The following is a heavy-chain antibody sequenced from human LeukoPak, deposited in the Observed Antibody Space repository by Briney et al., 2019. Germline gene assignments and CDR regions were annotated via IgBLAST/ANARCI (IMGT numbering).Heavy chain of an antibody. CDR2: IIPIFGTA. CDR1: GYTFTSYA. CDR3: ARTRSSSSSWYDQFDY. D-gene: IGHD6-13*01. J-gene: IGHJ4*02. Sequence: GASVKVSCKASGYTFTSYAMNWVRQAPGQGLEWMGGIIPIFGTANYAQKFQGRVTITADKSTSTAYMELSSLRSEDTAVYYCARTRSSSSSWYDQFDYWGQGTLVTVSS. V-gene: IGHV1-69*06.